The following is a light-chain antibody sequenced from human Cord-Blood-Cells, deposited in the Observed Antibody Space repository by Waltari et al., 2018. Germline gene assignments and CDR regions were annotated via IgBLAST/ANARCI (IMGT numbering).Light chain of an antibody. Sequence: DIQMTQSPYSLSASVGDRVTITCRASQSISSYLNWYQQKPGKAPKLLIYSASSLQSGVPSRFSCSGSGTDFTLTISSLQPEDFATYYCQQSYSTPRTFGGGTKVEIK. CDR3: QQSYSTPRT. CDR2: SAS. CDR1: QSISSY. V-gene: IGKV1-39*01. J-gene: IGKJ4*01.